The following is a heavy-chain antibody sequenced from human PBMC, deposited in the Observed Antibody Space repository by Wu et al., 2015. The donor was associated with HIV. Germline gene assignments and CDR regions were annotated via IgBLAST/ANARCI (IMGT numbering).Heavy chain of an antibody. D-gene: IGHD2-2*01. CDR2: IHPSGNT. V-gene: IGHV4-30-4*08. CDR3: TRVSGTFIAVVPAGMSAFDM. J-gene: IGHJ3*02. Sequence: QVQLQESGPGLVKPSQTLSLTCTVSGGSISSSNYYWSWIRQPPGKGLEWIGHIHPSGNTYYNLSLKSRLTVSIDTSKNQFSLKLTSVTTADTALYYCTRVSGTFIAVVPAGMSAFDMWGQGTMVTVSS. CDR1: GGSISSSNYY.